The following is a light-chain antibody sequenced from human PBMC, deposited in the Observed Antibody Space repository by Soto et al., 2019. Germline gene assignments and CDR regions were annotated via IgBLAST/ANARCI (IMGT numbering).Light chain of an antibody. CDR1: QSLLPSNGYND. Sequence: DIVMTQSPLSLPVTPGEPASISCRSSQSLLPSNGYNDLDWYLQKPGQSPQLLIDLGSNRASGVPDSFSGSGSDTDFTLKISIVEAEDFGVYYCMQALQAPRTFGGGTKVEIK. CDR3: MQALQAPRT. CDR2: LGS. J-gene: IGKJ4*01. V-gene: IGKV2-28*01.